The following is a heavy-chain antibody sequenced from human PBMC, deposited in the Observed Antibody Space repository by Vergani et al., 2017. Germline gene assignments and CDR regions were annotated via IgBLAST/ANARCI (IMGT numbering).Heavy chain of an antibody. CDR3: ARSQGDYWYFDL. V-gene: IGHV4-38-2*01. Sequence: QVRLEESGPGLVKPSETLSLTCSVSGYSIGSGFYWAWIRQSPGGGLQWLTSIHNRGKNDHNPSLKSRVSVSLDTSKNRFSLNLTSVPATATAFYYCARSQGDYWYFDLWGPGSLVTVSS. J-gene: IGHJ2*01. D-gene: IGHD2-21*01. CDR1: GYSIGSGFY. CDR2: IHNRGKN.